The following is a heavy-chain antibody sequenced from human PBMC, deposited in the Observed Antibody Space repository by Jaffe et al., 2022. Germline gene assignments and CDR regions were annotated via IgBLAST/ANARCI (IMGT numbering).Heavy chain of an antibody. CDR2: IRSKANNYAT. V-gene: IGHV3-73*02. J-gene: IGHJ6*03. Sequence: EVQLVESGGGLVQPGGSLKLSCAASGFTFSASAIHWVRQASGKGLEWVGRIRSKANNYATAYAASLKGRFTVSRDDSKNTAYLQMNSLKTEDTAVYYCTRHEWASASANDLNYYMDVWGKGTTVTVSS. CDR1: GFTFSASA. CDR3: TRHEWASASANDLNYYMDV. D-gene: IGHD5-12*01.